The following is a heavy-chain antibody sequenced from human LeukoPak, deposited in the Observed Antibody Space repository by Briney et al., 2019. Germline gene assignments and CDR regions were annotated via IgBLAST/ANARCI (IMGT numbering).Heavy chain of an antibody. Sequence: SETLSLTCTVSGGSISSYYWSWIRQPAGKGLEWIGRICTSGSTNYNPSLKSRVTMSVDTSKNQFSLKLSSVTAADTAVYYCARIRPGYCSSTSCQPGGWFDPWGQGTLVTVSS. CDR1: GGSISSYY. V-gene: IGHV4-4*07. CDR2: ICTSGST. J-gene: IGHJ5*02. CDR3: ARIRPGYCSSTSCQPGGWFDP. D-gene: IGHD2-2*01.